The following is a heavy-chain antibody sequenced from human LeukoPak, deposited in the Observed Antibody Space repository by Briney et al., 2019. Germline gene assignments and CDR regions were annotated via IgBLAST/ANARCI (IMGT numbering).Heavy chain of an antibody. J-gene: IGHJ4*02. V-gene: IGHV1-46*01. D-gene: IGHD3-10*01. CDR1: GYTFTSYY. Sequence: ASVKVSCKASGYTFTSYYMHWVRQAPGQGLEWMGIINPSGGSTSYAQKFQGRVTITADESTSTAYMELSSLRSEDTAVYYCAKLYGSGSPDYWGQGTLVTVSS. CDR3: AKLYGSGSPDY. CDR2: INPSGGST.